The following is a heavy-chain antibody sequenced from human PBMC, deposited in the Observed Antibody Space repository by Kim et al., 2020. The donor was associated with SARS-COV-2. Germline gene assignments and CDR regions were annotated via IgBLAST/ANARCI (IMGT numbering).Heavy chain of an antibody. CDR1: GYTFLDYG. V-gene: IGHV1-18*01. CDR2: INPYNDNT. CDR3: AIPLTAAAWDAFDT. Sequence: ASVNVSCKTSGYTFLDYGISWMRHAPGQGLEFMGWINPYNDNTKYEQRLQGIVTMTTDSSTSPVYLELRSLRPDDPAVYFCAIPLTAAAWDAFDTWGQGT. D-gene: IGHD7-27*01. J-gene: IGHJ3*02.